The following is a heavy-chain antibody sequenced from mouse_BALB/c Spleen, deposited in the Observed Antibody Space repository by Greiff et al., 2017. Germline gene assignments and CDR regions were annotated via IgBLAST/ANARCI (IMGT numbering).Heavy chain of an antibody. Sequence: VQLVESGAELMKPGASVKISCKATGYTFSSYWIEWVKQRPGHGLEWIGEILPGSGSTNYNEKFKGKATFTADSSSNTAYMQLSSLTSEDSAVYYCARKSLLSLRMDYGGQGTSVTVSS. CDR1: GYTFSSYW. CDR3: ARKSLLSLRMDY. V-gene: IGHV1-9*01. D-gene: IGHD2-12*01. J-gene: IGHJ4*01. CDR2: ILPGSGST.